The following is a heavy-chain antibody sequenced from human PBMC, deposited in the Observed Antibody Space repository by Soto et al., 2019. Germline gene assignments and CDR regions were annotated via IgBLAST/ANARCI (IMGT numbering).Heavy chain of an antibody. CDR3: AREQATPVSSYYDSSGSGPPDS. V-gene: IGHV1-18*04. CDR2: ISTYNGNT. D-gene: IGHD3-22*01. Sequence: SSVKVSCKTSGYTFNTYGISWVRQAPGQGLEWLGWISTYNGNTNYAQKLQGRVTMTTDTSTSTAYMELRSLRSDDTAVYYCAREQATPVSSYYDSSGSGPPDSWGQGTLVTVSS. CDR1: GYTFNTYG. J-gene: IGHJ4*02.